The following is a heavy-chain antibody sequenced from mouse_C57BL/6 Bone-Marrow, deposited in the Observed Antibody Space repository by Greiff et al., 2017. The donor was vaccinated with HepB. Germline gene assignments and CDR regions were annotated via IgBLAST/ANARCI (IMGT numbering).Heavy chain of an antibody. CDR3: ARDSGRFAY. J-gene: IGHJ3*01. Sequence: EVQRVESGPGLVKPSQSLSLTCSVTGYSITSGYYWNWIRQFPGNKLEWMGYISYDGSNNYNPSLKNRISITRDTSKNQFFLKLNSVTTEDTATYYCARDSGRFAYWGQGTRVTVSA. CDR1: GYSITSGYY. D-gene: IGHD3-2*02. CDR2: ISYDGSN. V-gene: IGHV3-6*01.